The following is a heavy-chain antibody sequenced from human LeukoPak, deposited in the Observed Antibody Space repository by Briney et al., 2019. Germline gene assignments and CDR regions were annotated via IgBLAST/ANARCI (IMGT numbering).Heavy chain of an antibody. Sequence: GGSLRLSCAASGFTFNIYAMSWVRLAPGKGLQWVASMCGSAGCTYYEDSVRGRFTISRDNSRNILYPQMNSLRAEDTAIYYCARDRPNYHESNGHYYNRDGDHWGQGTLVTVSS. CDR2: MCGSAGCT. J-gene: IGHJ5*02. CDR1: GFTFNIYA. D-gene: IGHD3-10*01. V-gene: IGHV3-23*01. CDR3: ARDRPNYHESNGHYYNRDGDH.